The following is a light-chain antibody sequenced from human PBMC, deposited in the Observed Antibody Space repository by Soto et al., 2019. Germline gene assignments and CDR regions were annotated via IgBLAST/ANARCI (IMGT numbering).Light chain of an antibody. CDR1: QRIATW. V-gene: IGKV1-5*01. CDR3: QQYHLYWT. CDR2: GAS. J-gene: IGKJ1*01. Sequence: DIPLTQSPSTLSASVGDRVTITCRASQRIATWLAWYQHQPGSAPKLLIYGASTLQSGVPSRFSGSGSGAEFTLTIDNLQPEYFATYYCQQYHLYWTFGPGTKVEI.